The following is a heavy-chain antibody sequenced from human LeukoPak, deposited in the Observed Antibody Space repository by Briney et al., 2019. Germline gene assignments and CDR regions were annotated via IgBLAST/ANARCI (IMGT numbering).Heavy chain of an antibody. Sequence: PGRSLRLSCAASGFTFSSYAMHWVRQAPGKGLEWVAVISYDGSNKYYADSVKGRFTISRDNSKNTLYLQMNSLRAEDTAVYYCAREGPCYYGSGSSHYFDYWGQGTLVTVSS. D-gene: IGHD3-10*01. CDR3: AREGPCYYGSGSSHYFDY. V-gene: IGHV3-30-3*01. J-gene: IGHJ4*02. CDR1: GFTFSSYA. CDR2: ISYDGSNK.